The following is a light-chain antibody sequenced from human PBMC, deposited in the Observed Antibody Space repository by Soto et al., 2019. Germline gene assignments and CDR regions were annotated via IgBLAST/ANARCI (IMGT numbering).Light chain of an antibody. CDR1: SSNIESNF. CDR3: TVWDDSLRGRL. V-gene: IGLV1-47*01. Sequence: QSVLTQPPLASGTPGQRVTISCSGSSSNIESNFVYWYQQFPGTAPRLLIYRNNQRPSGVPDRFSGSKSGTSASLAISALRSEDEADYYCTVWDDSLRGRLFGGGTKVTVL. J-gene: IGLJ2*01. CDR2: RNN.